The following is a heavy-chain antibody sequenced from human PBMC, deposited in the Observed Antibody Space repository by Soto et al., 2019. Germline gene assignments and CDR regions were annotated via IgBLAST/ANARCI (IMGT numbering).Heavy chain of an antibody. Sequence: QVQLVQSGAEVKKPGASVKVSCKASGYTFTSYGISWVRQAPGQGLEWMGWICAYNGNTNYAQKLQGRVTMTTDTSTSTAYMERTSLRSVDTAVYYCAKVGCSPYHYYGMDVWGQGTTVTVSS. D-gene: IGHD1-26*01. V-gene: IGHV1-18*01. CDR1: GYTFTSYG. CDR3: AKVGCSPYHYYGMDV. CDR2: ICAYNGNT. J-gene: IGHJ6*02.